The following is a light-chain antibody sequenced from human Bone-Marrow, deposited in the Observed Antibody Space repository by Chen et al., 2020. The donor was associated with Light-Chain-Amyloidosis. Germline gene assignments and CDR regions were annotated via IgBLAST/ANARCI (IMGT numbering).Light chain of an antibody. J-gene: IGLJ1*01. CDR2: EVT. CDR3: SSYTITNTLV. CDR1: SSDVGGDNH. Sequence: QSALTQPASVSGSPGQSITISGTGTSSDVGGDNHVSWYQQHTDKAPKLMIYEVTNRPSWVPARFSCSKSDNTASLTISGLQTEDEADYFCSSYTITNTLVFGSGTRVTVL. V-gene: IGLV2-14*01.